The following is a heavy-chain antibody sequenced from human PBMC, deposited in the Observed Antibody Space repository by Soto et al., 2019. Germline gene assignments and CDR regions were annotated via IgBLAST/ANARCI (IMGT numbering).Heavy chain of an antibody. CDR3: AKDQIGVVVPAAMELAGYFDY. Sequence: GGSLRLSCAASGFTFSSYAMSWVRQAPGKGLEWVSAISGSGGSTYYADSVKGRFTISRDNSKNTLYLQMNSLRAEDTAVYYCAKDQIGVVVPAAMELAGYFDYWGQGTLVTVSS. D-gene: IGHD2-2*01. J-gene: IGHJ4*02. CDR1: GFTFSSYA. CDR2: ISGSGGST. V-gene: IGHV3-23*01.